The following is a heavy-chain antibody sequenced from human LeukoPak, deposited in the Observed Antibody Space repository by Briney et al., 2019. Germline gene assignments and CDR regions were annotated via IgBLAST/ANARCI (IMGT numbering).Heavy chain of an antibody. CDR3: ARVGDDDAFDI. Sequence: GGSLRLSCAASGFTFNYYSIHWVRQAPGKGLEYVSAISPSGGHTYYANSVKGRFTISRDNSKNTLYPQMGSLRAEDRAVYYCARVGDDDAFDIWGQGTMVTVSS. CDR1: GFTFNYYS. J-gene: IGHJ3*02. D-gene: IGHD2-21*01. V-gene: IGHV3-64*01. CDR2: ISPSGGHT.